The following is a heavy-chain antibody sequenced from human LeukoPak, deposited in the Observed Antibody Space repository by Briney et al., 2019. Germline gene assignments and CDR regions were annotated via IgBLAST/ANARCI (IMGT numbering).Heavy chain of an antibody. CDR3: ARSPALDYYDSSGYYYMGTFDY. CDR2: IYTSGST. Sequence: PSETLSLTCTVSGSSISSYYWSWIRQPAGKGLEWIRRIYTSGSTNYNPSLKSRVTMSVDTSKNQFSLKLSSVTAADTAVYYCARSPALDYYDSSGYYYMGTFDYWGQGTLVTVSS. V-gene: IGHV4-4*07. D-gene: IGHD3-22*01. J-gene: IGHJ4*02. CDR1: GSSISSYY.